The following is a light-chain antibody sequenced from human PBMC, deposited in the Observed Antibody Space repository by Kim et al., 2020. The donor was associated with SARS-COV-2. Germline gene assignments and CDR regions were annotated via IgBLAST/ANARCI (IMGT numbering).Light chain of an antibody. V-gene: IGLV1-47*01. CDR1: TSNIANSY. Sequence: HRVTISCSGSTSNIANSYVYWYQQFPGTAPHLLIYKNNQRPSGVPDRFSGSKSGTSASLAISALRSEDEADYHCAAWDGSLSGRVFGGGTKLTVL. J-gene: IGLJ3*02. CDR3: AAWDGSLSGRV. CDR2: KNN.